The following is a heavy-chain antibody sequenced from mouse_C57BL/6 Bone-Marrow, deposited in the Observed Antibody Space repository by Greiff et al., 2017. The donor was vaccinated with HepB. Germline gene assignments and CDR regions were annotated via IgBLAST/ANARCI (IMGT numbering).Heavy chain of an antibody. Sequence: VKLVESGAELVKPGASVKMSCKASGYTFTTYPIEWMKQNHGKSLEWIGNFHPYNDDTKYNEKFKGKATLTVEKSSSTVYLELSRLTSDDSAVYYCARAKDSSGLFAYWGQGTLVTVSA. J-gene: IGHJ3*01. D-gene: IGHD3-2*02. CDR3: ARAKDSSGLFAY. CDR1: GYTFTTYP. V-gene: IGHV1-47*01. CDR2: FHPYNDDT.